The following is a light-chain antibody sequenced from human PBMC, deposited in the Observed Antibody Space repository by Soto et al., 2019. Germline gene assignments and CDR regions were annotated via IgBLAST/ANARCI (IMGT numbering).Light chain of an antibody. CDR1: QGISSY. J-gene: IGKJ4*01. CDR2: AAS. Sequence: IQLTQSPSSLSASVGDRVTITCRASQGISSYLAWYQQKPGKAPKLLIYAASTLQSGVPSRFSGSGSGTAFTLHISSLQPEDFATYYCQQLNSYPGLTFGGGTKVEIK. CDR3: QQLNSYPGLT. V-gene: IGKV1-9*01.